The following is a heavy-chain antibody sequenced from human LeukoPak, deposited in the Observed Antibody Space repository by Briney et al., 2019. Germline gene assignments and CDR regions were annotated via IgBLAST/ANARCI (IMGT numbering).Heavy chain of an antibody. V-gene: IGHV4-59*08. D-gene: IGHD3-22*01. CDR2: IYYSGST. CDR1: GGSISSYY. Sequence: SETLSLTCTVPGGSISSYYWSWIRQPPGKGLEWIGYIYYSGSTNYNPSLKSRVTISVDTSKNQFSLKLSSVTAADTAVYYCARHPDDSSGEPFDYWGQGTLVTVSS. CDR3: ARHPDDSSGEPFDY. J-gene: IGHJ4*02.